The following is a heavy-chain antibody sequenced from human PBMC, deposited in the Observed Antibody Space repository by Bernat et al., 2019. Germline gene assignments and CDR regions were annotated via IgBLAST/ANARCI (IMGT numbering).Heavy chain of an antibody. V-gene: IGHV3-48*03. Sequence: EVQLVESGGGLVQPGGSLRLSCAASGFTFSSYEMNWVRQAPGKGREGVSYISSSGSTIYYADSVKGRFTISRDNAKNSLYLQMNSLRAEDTAVYYCAREALSEQWLVPDFDYWGQGTLVTVSS. CDR2: ISSSGSTI. CDR3: AREALSEQWLVPDFDY. J-gene: IGHJ4*02. D-gene: IGHD6-19*01. CDR1: GFTFSSYE.